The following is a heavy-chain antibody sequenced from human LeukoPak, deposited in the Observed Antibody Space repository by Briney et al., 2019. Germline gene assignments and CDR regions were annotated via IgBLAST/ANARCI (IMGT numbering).Heavy chain of an antibody. J-gene: IGHJ4*02. CDR3: AREKQLVLFFDY. CDR1: GYSFTSYW. Sequence: GESLKISCKGSGYSFTSYWIGWVRQAPGKGLGGVAVISYDGSNKYYADSVKGRFTISRDNSKNTLYLQMNSLRPEDTAVYYCAREKQLVLFFDYWGQGTLVTVSS. D-gene: IGHD6-6*01. V-gene: IGHV3-30*19. CDR2: ISYDGSNK.